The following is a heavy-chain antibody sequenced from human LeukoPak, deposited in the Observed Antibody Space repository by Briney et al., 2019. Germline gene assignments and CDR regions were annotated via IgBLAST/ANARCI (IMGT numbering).Heavy chain of an antibody. J-gene: IGHJ4*02. CDR2: ISSSSSYI. Sequence: GGSLRLSCAASGFTFSSYSMNWLRQAPGKGLEWVSSISSSSSYIYYADSVKGRFTISRDNAKNSLYLQMNSLRAEDTAVYYCARGSDIVVVPAASYWGQGTLVTVSS. D-gene: IGHD2-2*01. V-gene: IGHV3-21*01. CDR3: ARGSDIVVVPAASY. CDR1: GFTFSSYS.